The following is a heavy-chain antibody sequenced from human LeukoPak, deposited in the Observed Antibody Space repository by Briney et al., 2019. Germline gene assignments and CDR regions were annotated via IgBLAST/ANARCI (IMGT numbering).Heavy chain of an antibody. J-gene: IGHJ6*03. Sequence: PSETLSLTCTVSGYSISSGYYWGWIRQPPGKGLEWIGSIYHNGSTYYNPSLKSRVTISIDTSKNQFSLKLRFVTAADTAVYYCARVRCSGGSCPYYYYYYYMDVWGKGTTVTVSS. CDR3: ARVRCSGGSCPYYYYYYYMDV. CDR1: GYSISSGYY. V-gene: IGHV4-38-2*02. D-gene: IGHD2-15*01. CDR2: IYHNGST.